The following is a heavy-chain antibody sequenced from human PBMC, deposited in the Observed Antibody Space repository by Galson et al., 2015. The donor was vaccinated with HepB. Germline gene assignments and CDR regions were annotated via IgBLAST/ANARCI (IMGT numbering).Heavy chain of an antibody. J-gene: IGHJ6*02. Sequence: SVKVSCKASGYSFTSYAIHWVRQAPGQRLESMGWINAGNGNTKYSQKFQGTVTITRDTSASTAYMEMSSLRSEDTAVYYCARTTVSDQCGMDVWGQGTTVTVSS. CDR2: INAGNGNT. CDR3: ARTTVSDQCGMDV. CDR1: GYSFTSYA. V-gene: IGHV1-3*01. D-gene: IGHD4-17*01.